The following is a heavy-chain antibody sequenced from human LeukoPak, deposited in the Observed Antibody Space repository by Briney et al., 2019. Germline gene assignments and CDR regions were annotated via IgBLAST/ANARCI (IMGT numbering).Heavy chain of an antibody. Sequence: SETLSLTCTVSGGSISSSSYYWGWIRQPPGKGLEWIGSIYYSGSTYYNPSLKSRVTISVDMSKNQFSLKLSSVTAADTAVYYCARHSGYSSSWYSGAFDIWGQGTMVTVSS. J-gene: IGHJ3*02. D-gene: IGHD6-13*01. CDR3: ARHSGYSSSWYSGAFDI. CDR2: IYYSGST. CDR1: GGSISSSSYY. V-gene: IGHV4-39*01.